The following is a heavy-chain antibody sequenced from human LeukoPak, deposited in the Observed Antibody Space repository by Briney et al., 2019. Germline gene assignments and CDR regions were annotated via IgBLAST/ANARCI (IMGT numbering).Heavy chain of an antibody. CDR3: ARGVTTLDY. D-gene: IGHD4-17*01. CDR1: NGSFSNYY. J-gene: IGHJ4*02. CDR2: VHLSGST. Sequence: SETLSLTCTIYNGSFSNYYWSWIRQSPGKGLEWIGDVHLSGSTNYSPSLKSRVTISVDTSKNQFSLKLSSVTAADTAVYYCARGVTTLDYWGQGTLVTVSS. V-gene: IGHV4-34*01.